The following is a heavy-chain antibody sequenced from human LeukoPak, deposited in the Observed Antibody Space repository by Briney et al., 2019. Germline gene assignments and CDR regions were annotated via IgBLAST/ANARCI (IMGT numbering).Heavy chain of an antibody. J-gene: IGHJ6*02. V-gene: IGHV1-69*13. Sequence: ASVKVSFKASGGTFSSYAISWVRQAPGQGLEWMGGIIPIFGTANYAQKFQGRVTITADESTSTAYMELSSLRSEDTAVYYCAIRYIAAAGTENYGMDVWGQGTTVTASS. D-gene: IGHD6-13*01. CDR2: IIPIFGTA. CDR1: GGTFSSYA. CDR3: AIRYIAAAGTENYGMDV.